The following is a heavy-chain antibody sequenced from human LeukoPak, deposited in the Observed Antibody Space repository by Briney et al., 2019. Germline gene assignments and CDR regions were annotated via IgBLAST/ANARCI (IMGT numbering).Heavy chain of an antibody. D-gene: IGHD6-13*01. CDR3: ARGGVYISSWYNC. CDR1: GASISSGGYY. Sequence: PSETLSLTCIVSGASISSGGYYWPWIRQYPGKGLEWIGHAYYVGSTSYNPSLKSRLTMSIDSSKNQFSLRLTSVTAADSAIYYCARGGVYISSWYNCWGQGTQVTVSS. V-gene: IGHV4-31*02. J-gene: IGHJ4*02. CDR2: AYYVGST.